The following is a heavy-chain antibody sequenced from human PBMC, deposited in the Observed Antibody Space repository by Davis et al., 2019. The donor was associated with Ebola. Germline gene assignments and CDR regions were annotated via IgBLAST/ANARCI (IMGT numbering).Heavy chain of an antibody. CDR1: GFTFDNYA. CDR2: ISWNSGST. CDR3: ARDPAEIHLDY. V-gene: IGHV3-9*01. D-gene: IGHD5-24*01. J-gene: IGHJ4*02. Sequence: GGSLRLSCAASGFTFDNYAMHWVRQAPGKGLEWVPGISWNSGSTGYADSVKGRFTISRDNTKNSLYLQMNSLRAEETAVYYCARDPAEIHLDYWGQGTLVTVSS.